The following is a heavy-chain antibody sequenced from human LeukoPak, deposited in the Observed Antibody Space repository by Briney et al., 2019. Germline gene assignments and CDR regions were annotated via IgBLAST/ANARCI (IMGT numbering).Heavy chain of an antibody. CDR2: LSTDGSST. J-gene: IGHJ4*02. V-gene: IGHV3-74*01. Sequence: QPGGSLRLSCAASGFTFSSYWMNWVRQAPGKGLVWVSSLSTDGSSTYYADSVKGRITISRDNAKNTLHLQMNSLRADDTAVYYCARDTVNGPFVISLDYWGQGALVTVSS. CDR1: GFTFSSYW. D-gene: IGHD2-8*01. CDR3: ARDTVNGPFVISLDY.